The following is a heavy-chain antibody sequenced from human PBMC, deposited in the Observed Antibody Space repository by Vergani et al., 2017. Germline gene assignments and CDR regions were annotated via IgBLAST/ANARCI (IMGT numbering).Heavy chain of an antibody. J-gene: IGHJ4*02. V-gene: IGHV3-23*01. CDR3: AKGAAAYTVTTTLDY. CDR1: GFTFIMPA. D-gene: IGHD4-11*01. CDR2: LSASDRRT. Sequence: EVQLLESGGDLVQPGGSLRLSCAASGFTFIMPAMSWVRQAPGKGLEWVSTLSASDRRTHYADSVKGRFTISRDNSKNTLYLQMNSLGAEDTAVYYCAKGAAAYTVTTTLDYWGQGTLVTVSS.